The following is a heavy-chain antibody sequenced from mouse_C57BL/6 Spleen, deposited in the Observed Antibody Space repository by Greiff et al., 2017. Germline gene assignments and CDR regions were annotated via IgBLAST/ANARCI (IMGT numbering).Heavy chain of an antibody. CDR2: IDPSDSYT. J-gene: IGHJ3*01. CDR1: GYTFPSYW. V-gene: IGHV1-69*01. D-gene: IGHD1-1*01. Sequence: QVQLQPPGAELVMPGASVKLSCKASGYTFPSYWMHWVKQRPGQGLEWIGEIDPSDSYTTYNQKFKGKSTLTVDKSSSTAYMQLSSLTSEESAVYYCARRYYYGSSYGCAYWGQGTLVTVS. CDR3: ARRYYYGSSYGCAY.